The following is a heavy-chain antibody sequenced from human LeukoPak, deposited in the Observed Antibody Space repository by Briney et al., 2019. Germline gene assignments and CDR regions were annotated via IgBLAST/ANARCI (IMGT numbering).Heavy chain of an antibody. CDR1: GGSFSGYY. J-gene: IGHJ4*02. Sequence: SETLSLTCAVYGGSFSGYYWSWIRQPPGKGLEWIGYIYYSGSTNYNPSLKSRVTISVDTSKNQFSLKLSSVTAADTAVYYCARTSMVRGVIIDYWGQGTLVTVSS. CDR2: IYYSGST. D-gene: IGHD3-10*01. CDR3: ARTSMVRGVIIDY. V-gene: IGHV4-59*01.